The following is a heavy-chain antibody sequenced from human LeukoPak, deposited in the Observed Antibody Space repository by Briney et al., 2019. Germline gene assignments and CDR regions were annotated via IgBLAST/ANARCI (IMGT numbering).Heavy chain of an antibody. CDR1: GFTFSSYA. CDR3: AKDVLYYYDSSGYYPRPDAFDI. CDR2: ISGSGRST. Sequence: GGSLRLSCAASGFTFSSYAMSWVRQAPGKGLEWVSAISGSGRSTYYADSVKGRFTISRDNSKNTLYLQMNSLRAEDTAVYYCAKDVLYYYDSSGYYPRPDAFDIWGQGTMVTVSS. J-gene: IGHJ3*02. D-gene: IGHD3-22*01. V-gene: IGHV3-23*01.